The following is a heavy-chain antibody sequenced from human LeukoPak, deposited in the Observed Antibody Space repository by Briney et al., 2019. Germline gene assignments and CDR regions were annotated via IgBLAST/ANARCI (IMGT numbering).Heavy chain of an antibody. D-gene: IGHD6-19*01. CDR3: ARSPAIIAVALGGWFDP. J-gene: IGHJ5*02. Sequence: SVKVSCKASGGTFSSYAISWVRQAPGQGLEWMGGIIPIFGTANYAQKFQGRVTITADEPTSTAYMELSSLRSEDTAVYYCARSPAIIAVALGGWFDPWGQGTLVTVSS. CDR2: IIPIFGTA. CDR1: GGTFSSYA. V-gene: IGHV1-69*13.